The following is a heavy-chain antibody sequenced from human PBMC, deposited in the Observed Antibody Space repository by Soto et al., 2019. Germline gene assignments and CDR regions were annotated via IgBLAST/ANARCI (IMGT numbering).Heavy chain of an antibody. J-gene: IGHJ5*02. CDR3: AREYRGYDEIWFDP. D-gene: IGHD5-12*01. CDR1: GGSMTSGGYY. Sequence: QVQLQESGPGLVKPSQTLSLTCTVSGGSMTSGGYYWSWIRQHPGRGLEWIGYIHYSGTAYYTPSLKSRLNISIDTSKNQFSLKLSSVTAADTAVYYCAREYRGYDEIWFDPWGQGTLVTVSS. V-gene: IGHV4-31*03. CDR2: IHYSGTA.